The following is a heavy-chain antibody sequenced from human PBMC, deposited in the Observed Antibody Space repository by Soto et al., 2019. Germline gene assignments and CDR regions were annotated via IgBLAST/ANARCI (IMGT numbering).Heavy chain of an antibody. V-gene: IGHV3-15*01. CDR3: TTDPGDFEDY. D-gene: IGHD4-17*01. Sequence: EVQVVESGGGLVKPGGSLRLSCAASGLTFENAWMSWVRQAPGKGLEWIGRIKNKKDGGTTDYAAPVKGRFTISREDSRHTLYLQMRSLRTEDTAMYYCTTDPGDFEDYWGQGTQVTVSS. CDR2: IKNKKDGGTT. CDR1: GLTFENAW. J-gene: IGHJ4*02.